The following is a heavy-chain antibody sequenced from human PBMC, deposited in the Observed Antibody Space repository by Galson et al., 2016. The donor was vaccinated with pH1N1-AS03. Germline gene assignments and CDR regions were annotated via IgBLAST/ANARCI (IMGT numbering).Heavy chain of an antibody. Sequence: SLRLSCAASGFTFSDYYMSWIRQAPGKGLEWVSHISSCATAMYYAESVKGRFTVSRANAKNSLYRQMNSLRAEDTAVYYCARGWGPGTNGLDIWGQGTKVTAS. CDR1: GFTFSDYY. CDR3: ARGWGPGTNGLDI. CDR2: ISSCATAM. D-gene: IGHD7-27*01. J-gene: IGHJ6*02. V-gene: IGHV3-11*01.